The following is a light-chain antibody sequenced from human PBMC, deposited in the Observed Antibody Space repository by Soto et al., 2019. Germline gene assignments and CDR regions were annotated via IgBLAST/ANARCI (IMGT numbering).Light chain of an antibody. CDR2: EVS. J-gene: IGLJ1*01. CDR3: ISYAGSNLLYV. Sequence: QSALTQPPSASGSPGQSVTISCTGTSSDVGGYNYVSWYQQQPGKAPKLMIYEVSKRPSGVPDRFSGSKSGNTASLTVSGLQAEDEAVYYCISYAGSNLLYVFGTGTKLTVL. CDR1: SSDVGGYNY. V-gene: IGLV2-8*01.